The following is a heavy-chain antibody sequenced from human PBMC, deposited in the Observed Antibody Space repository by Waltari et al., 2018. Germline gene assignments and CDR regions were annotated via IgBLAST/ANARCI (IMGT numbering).Heavy chain of an antibody. Sequence: EVQLLESGGGLVQPGGSLRLSCAASGFTFSRSAMSWVRQAPGKGLGWVSGISGSGGRTDDADSGKGRFTISRDNSKNTLSLQMNSLRVEDTAIYYCAKGANPQHPYHFENWGQGTLVTVSS. CDR3: AKGANPQHPYHFEN. CDR1: GFTFSRSA. CDR2: ISGSGGRT. V-gene: IGHV3-23*01. J-gene: IGHJ4*02.